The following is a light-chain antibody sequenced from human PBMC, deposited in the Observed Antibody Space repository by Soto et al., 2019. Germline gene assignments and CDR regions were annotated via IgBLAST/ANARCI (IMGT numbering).Light chain of an antibody. CDR3: QKYNSSPWT. CDR2: AAS. J-gene: IGKJ1*01. V-gene: IGKV1-27*01. CDR1: QGISNY. Sequence: DIQMTQSPSSLSTSVGDRVTITCRASQGISNYLAWYQQKPGKVPKLLIYAASTLQSGVPSRFSGSGYGTDFTITISSLQTEDVAPYYCQKYNSSPWTFGQGTKVEIK.